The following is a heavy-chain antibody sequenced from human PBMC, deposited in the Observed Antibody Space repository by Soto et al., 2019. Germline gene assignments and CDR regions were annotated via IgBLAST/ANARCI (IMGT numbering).Heavy chain of an antibody. CDR1: GYSFTSYW. CDR3: ARHLGAFGRIAARRPDYYYYGMDV. CDR2: IYPGDSDT. J-gene: IGHJ6*02. V-gene: IGHV5-51*01. D-gene: IGHD6-6*01. Sequence: GESLRISCKGSGYSFTSYWIGWVRQMPGKGLEWMGIIYPGDSDTRYSPSFQGQVTISADKSISTAYLQWSSLKASDTAMYYCARHLGAFGRIAARRPDYYYYGMDVWGQGTTVTVSS.